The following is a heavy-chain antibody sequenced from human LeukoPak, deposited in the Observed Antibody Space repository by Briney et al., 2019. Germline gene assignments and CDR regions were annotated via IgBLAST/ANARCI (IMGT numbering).Heavy chain of an antibody. Sequence: SETLSLTCTVSGGSISSSSYYWGWIRQPPGKGLEWIGSIYYSGSTYYNPSLKSRVTISVDTSKNQFSLEVSSVTAADTAVYYCAREYTSSRLFDYWGQGTLVTVSS. CDR2: IYYSGST. J-gene: IGHJ4*02. V-gene: IGHV4-39*07. CDR1: GGSISSSSYY. CDR3: AREYTSSRLFDY. D-gene: IGHD6-6*01.